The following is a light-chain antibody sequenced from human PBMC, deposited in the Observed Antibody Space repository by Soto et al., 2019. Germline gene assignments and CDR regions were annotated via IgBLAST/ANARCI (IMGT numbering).Light chain of an antibody. CDR1: QSLVYSDGIAY. CDR3: MQGTHWPPT. Sequence: DVVMTQSPLSLPVTLGQPASISCRSSQSLVYSDGIAYLSWFHQRPGQSPRRLIYKVSKLDSGVTARFSGSGSGTDFTLKISRVEAEDVGVYYCMQGTHWPPTFGRGTRVEIK. V-gene: IGKV2-30*01. CDR2: KVS. J-gene: IGKJ1*01.